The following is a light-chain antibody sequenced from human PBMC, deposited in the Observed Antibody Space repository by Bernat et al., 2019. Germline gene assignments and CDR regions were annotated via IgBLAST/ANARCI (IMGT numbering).Light chain of an antibody. J-gene: IGLJ2*01. V-gene: IGLV1-40*01. CDR2: RNM. Sequence: QSVLTQPPSVSGAPGQRVTISCTGSSSNIGARYDVHWYQHFPGRAPKLLIYRNMNRPSGVPDRFSGSKSGTSASLAITGLQADDEADYYCQSYDSSLSGSIFGGGTKLTVL. CDR1: SSNIGARYD. CDR3: QSYDSSLSGSI.